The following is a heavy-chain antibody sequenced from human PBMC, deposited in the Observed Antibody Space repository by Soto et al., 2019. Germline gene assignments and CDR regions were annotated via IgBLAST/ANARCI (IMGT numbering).Heavy chain of an antibody. J-gene: IGHJ6*03. D-gene: IGHD4-17*01. CDR1: GFTFSNAW. CDR3: TTDLNGDYAYYYYYMDV. CDR2: IKSKTDGGTT. V-gene: IGHV3-15*01. Sequence: EVQLVESGGGLVKPGGSLRLSCAASGFTFSNAWMSWVRQAPGKGLEWVGRIKSKTDGGTTDYAAPVKGRFPISRDDSKNTLYLQMNSLKTEATAVYYCTTDLNGDYAYYYYYMDVWGKGTTVTVSS.